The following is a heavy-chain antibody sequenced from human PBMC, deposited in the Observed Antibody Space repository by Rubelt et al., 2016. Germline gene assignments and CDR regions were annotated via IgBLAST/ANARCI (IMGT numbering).Heavy chain of an antibody. CDR2: GST. J-gene: IGHJ2*01. V-gene: IGHV3-20*01. D-gene: IGHD6-19*01. CDR3: ARATVAGYWYFDL. Sequence: GSTGYADSVKGRFTISRDNPKNSLYLQMNSLRAEDTALYHCARATVAGYWYFDLWGRGTLVTVSS.